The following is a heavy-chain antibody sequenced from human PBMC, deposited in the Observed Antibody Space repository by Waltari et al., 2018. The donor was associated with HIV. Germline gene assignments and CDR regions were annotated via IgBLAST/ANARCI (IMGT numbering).Heavy chain of an antibody. CDR3: ASARETMGVDFDS. CDR1: GGAFVSHT. Sequence: QVQLVQSGAEVEKPGSSVKVSCKASGGAFVSHTFNWVRQAPGQGLEWMGRAIPMVGTANYARKFQGRVTITADKSTTTAYMELNGLRIDDTAVYYCASARETMGVDFDSWGQGTLVTVS. J-gene: IGHJ5*01. CDR2: AIPMVGTA. D-gene: IGHD3-10*01. V-gene: IGHV1-69*08.